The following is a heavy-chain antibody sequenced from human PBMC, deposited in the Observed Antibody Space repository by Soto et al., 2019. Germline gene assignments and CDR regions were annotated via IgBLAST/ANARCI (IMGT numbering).Heavy chain of an antibody. Sequence: SETLSLTCTVSGGSISSYYWSWIRQPPGKGLEWIGYIYYSGSTNYNPSLKSRVTISVDTSKNQFSLKLSSVTAADTAVYYCARHLGNSSSWYPKFDYWGQGTLVTVSS. J-gene: IGHJ4*02. D-gene: IGHD6-13*01. CDR2: IYYSGST. CDR3: ARHLGNSSSWYPKFDY. CDR1: GGSISSYY. V-gene: IGHV4-59*08.